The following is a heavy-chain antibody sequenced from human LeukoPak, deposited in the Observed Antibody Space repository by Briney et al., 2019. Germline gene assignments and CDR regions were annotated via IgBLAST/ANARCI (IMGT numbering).Heavy chain of an antibody. CDR2: ISPTGSTT. D-gene: IGHD6-6*01. V-gene: IGHV3-74*01. CDR3: ARGPNSNWSGLDF. Sequence: GGSLRLSCAASGFTFSSYWMSWVRQAPGKGLVWVSRISPTGSTTSYADSVKGRFTVSRDNAKNTLYLQVNNLRAEDTAVYYCARGPNSNWSGLDFWGQGTLLTVSS. CDR1: GFTFSSYW. J-gene: IGHJ4*02.